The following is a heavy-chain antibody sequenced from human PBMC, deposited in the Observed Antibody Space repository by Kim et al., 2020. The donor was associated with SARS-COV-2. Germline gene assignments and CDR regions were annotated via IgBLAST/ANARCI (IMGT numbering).Heavy chain of an antibody. J-gene: IGHJ4*02. CDR1: GDSVTSNY. Sequence: SETLSLTCSVSGDSVTSNYWSWFRQPPGKGLEWIGYSYNNGRTKYSPSLMSRVTVSADTSKNQFFLKLTSVTAADTAVYFCARATEGQPFDYWGQGIL. CDR3: ARATEGQPFDY. V-gene: IGHV4-59*08. CDR2: SYNNGRT. D-gene: IGHD2-21*02.